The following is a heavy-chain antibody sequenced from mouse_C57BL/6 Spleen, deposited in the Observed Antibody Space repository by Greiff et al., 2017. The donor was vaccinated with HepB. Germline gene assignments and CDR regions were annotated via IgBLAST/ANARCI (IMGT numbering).Heavy chain of an antibody. CDR1: GFSLTSYG. D-gene: IGHD2-4*01. J-gene: IGHJ3*01. V-gene: IGHV2-5*01. Sequence: VQLVESGPGLVQPSQSLSITCTVSGFSLTSYGVNWVRQSPGKGLEWRGVIWRGGSTDYNAAFMSRLSITKDNSNSQVFFKMNSLQADDTAIYYSAKKGDYDGFAYWGQGTLVTVSA. CDR2: IWRGGST. CDR3: AKKGDYDGFAY.